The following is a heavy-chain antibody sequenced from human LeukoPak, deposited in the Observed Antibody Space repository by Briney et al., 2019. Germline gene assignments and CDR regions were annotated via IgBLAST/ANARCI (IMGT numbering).Heavy chain of an antibody. Sequence: GGSLRLSCAASGFSFSSYWMTWVRQAPGKGLEWVANINQDGSEKPYVDSVKGRFTISRDNAKNSLYLQMNSLRAEDTAVYYCARDPIYGIDALDIWGQGTMVTVSS. V-gene: IGHV3-7*01. CDR3: ARDPIYGIDALDI. CDR2: INQDGSEK. CDR1: GFSFSSYW. J-gene: IGHJ3*02. D-gene: IGHD4-17*01.